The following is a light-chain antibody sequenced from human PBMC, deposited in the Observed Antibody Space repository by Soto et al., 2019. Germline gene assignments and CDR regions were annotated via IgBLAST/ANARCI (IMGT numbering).Light chain of an antibody. Sequence: QSVLTQPRSVSGSPGQSVTISCTGTSSDVGGYNYVSWYEQHPVKAPKLMIYDVTKRPSGVPDRFSGSKSGNTASLTISGLQADYDADYYCCSYAGSYTWVFGTGTKLTVL. CDR3: CSYAGSYTWV. CDR2: DVT. J-gene: IGLJ1*01. CDR1: SSDVGGYNY. V-gene: IGLV2-11*01.